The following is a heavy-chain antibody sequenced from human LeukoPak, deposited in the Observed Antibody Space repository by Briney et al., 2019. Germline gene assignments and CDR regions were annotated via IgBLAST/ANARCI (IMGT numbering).Heavy chain of an antibody. Sequence: PGGSLRLSCAASGFTFSSYAMHWVRQAPGKGLEWVAVISFDGSNKYYADSVKGRFTISRDNSKNTLYLHMNSLRAEDTAVYYCARDRDGYLFFDYWGQGTLVTVSS. CDR2: ISFDGSNK. J-gene: IGHJ4*02. CDR3: ARDRDGYLFFDY. D-gene: IGHD5-24*01. V-gene: IGHV3-30-3*01. CDR1: GFTFSSYA.